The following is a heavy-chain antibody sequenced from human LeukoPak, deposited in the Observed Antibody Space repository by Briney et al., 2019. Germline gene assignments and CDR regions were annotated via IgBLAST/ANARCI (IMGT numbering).Heavy chain of an antibody. J-gene: IGHJ4*02. Sequence: GGSLRLSCLTSGFTFSTNATSWVRQAPGKGLEWISGISGSGASTYYADSVKGRFIISRDNSENTVYLQMNSLRVEDTAIYYCAKDLRPDGVDNFDHWGQGILVTVSS. D-gene: IGHD2-8*01. CDR2: ISGSGAST. V-gene: IGHV3-23*01. CDR3: AKDLRPDGVDNFDH. CDR1: GFTFSTNA.